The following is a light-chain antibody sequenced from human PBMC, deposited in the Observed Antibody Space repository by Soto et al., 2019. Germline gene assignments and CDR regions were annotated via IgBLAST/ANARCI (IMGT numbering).Light chain of an antibody. CDR1: QTISSY. CDR3: QKSYSTPLN. Sequence: DIQMTQSPSSLSASILYIVTITFRASQTISSYLNLYQQKPGKAPKLLIYAASSLQSGVPSRFSGSGSGTDFTLTISSLQPEDFTTYYCQKSYSTPLNFGGGTKVDIK. CDR2: AAS. V-gene: IGKV1-39*01. J-gene: IGKJ4*01.